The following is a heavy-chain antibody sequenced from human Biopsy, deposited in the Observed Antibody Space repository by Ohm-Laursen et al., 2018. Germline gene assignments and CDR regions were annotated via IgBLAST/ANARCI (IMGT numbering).Heavy chain of an antibody. Sequence: GASVKVSCKVSGYAVTAFSMHWVRQAPGKGLEWMGGFAPENGKTIYAQKFQGRVTMTEDTSTDTAYMELSSLRSEDTAVYYCAADINVWNVNYWGQGTQVTVSS. D-gene: IGHD1-1*01. CDR3: AADINVWNVNY. CDR2: FAPENGKT. V-gene: IGHV1-24*01. CDR1: GYAVTAFS. J-gene: IGHJ4*02.